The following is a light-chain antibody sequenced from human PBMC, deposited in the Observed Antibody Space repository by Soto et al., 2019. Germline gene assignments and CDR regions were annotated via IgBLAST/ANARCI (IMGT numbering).Light chain of an antibody. V-gene: IGKV3-20*01. J-gene: IGKJ1*01. Sequence: EIVLTQSPGTLSLSPGERATLSCRASQSVSSCYLAWYQQKPGQAPRLLIYGASSRATGIPDRFSGSGSGTDFTLTISRLEPEDFAVYYCQQYGNSPTWTFGQGTKVEIK. CDR3: QQYGNSPTWT. CDR2: GAS. CDR1: QSVSSCY.